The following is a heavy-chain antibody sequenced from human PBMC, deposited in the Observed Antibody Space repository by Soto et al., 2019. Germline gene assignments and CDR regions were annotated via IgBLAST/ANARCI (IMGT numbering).Heavy chain of an antibody. CDR2: INHSRST. J-gene: IGHJ6*02. CDR1: GGSFSGYC. Sequence: XATLSLTFAVYGGSFSGYCWSGIRQPPGKGLEWIGEINHSRSTNYNPSLKSRVTISVDTSKNQSSLKLSSVTAADTAVYYCASSPLSYGMDVWGQGTTVTVSS. CDR3: ASSPLSYGMDV. V-gene: IGHV4-34*01.